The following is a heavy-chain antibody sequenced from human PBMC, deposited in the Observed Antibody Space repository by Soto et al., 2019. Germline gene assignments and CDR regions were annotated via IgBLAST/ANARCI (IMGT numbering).Heavy chain of an antibody. V-gene: IGHV4-39*01. Sequence: PSETLSLTCTVSGGSISSSSYYWGWIRQPPGKGLEWIGSIYYSGSTYYNPSLKSRVTISVDTSKNQFSLKLSSVTAADPAVYYCASTGHSGGWPCENWCDPRGRGNLGTVAS. CDR1: GGSISSSSYY. D-gene: IGHD6-19*01. CDR3: ASTGHSGGWPCENWCDP. J-gene: IGHJ5*02. CDR2: IYYSGST.